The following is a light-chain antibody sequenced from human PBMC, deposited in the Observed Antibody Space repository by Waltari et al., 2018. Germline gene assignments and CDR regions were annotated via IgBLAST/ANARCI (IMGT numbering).Light chain of an antibody. V-gene: IGLV2-8*01. CDR2: EVS. CDR1: SSDVGAYNY. CDR3: SAYTGTSWV. Sequence: QSALTQPPSASGSPGQSVTISCTGTSSDVGAYNYVSWHQQHPGKAPKLMIFEVSARPSGVPDRCSGSKSGNTASRTVSGLQADDEGDYYCSAYTGTSWVFGGGTKLTVL. J-gene: IGLJ3*02.